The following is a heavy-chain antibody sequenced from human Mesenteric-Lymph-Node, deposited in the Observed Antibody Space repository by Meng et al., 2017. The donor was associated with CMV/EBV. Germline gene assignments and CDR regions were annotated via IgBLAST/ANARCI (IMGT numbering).Heavy chain of an antibody. CDR2: IYPRDSDT. D-gene: IGHD3-10*01. CDR3: ARQIVVAGVVTTNEAFDF. J-gene: IGHJ3*01. Sequence: KVSCKGSGFDFTNYWIGWVRQMPGRGLEWMGIIYPRDSDTRYSPSFQGQVTISADKSISTAYLQWSSLKASDTAIYYCARQIVVAGVVTTNEAFDFWGPGTMVTVSS. CDR1: GFDFTNYW. V-gene: IGHV5-51*01.